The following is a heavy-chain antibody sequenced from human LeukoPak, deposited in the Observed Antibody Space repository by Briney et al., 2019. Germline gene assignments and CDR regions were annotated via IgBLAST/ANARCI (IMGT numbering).Heavy chain of an antibody. D-gene: IGHD3-22*01. CDR2: IYTSGST. Sequence: PSETLSLTCTVSGGSISSGSYHWIWIRQPAGKGLEWIGHIYTSGSTNYNPSLKSRVTISVDTSKNQFSLKLSSVTAADTAVYYCARNPPTDSSGYYYESWYFDLWGRGTLVTVSS. J-gene: IGHJ2*01. CDR1: GGSISSGSYH. V-gene: IGHV4-61*09. CDR3: ARNPPTDSSGYYYESWYFDL.